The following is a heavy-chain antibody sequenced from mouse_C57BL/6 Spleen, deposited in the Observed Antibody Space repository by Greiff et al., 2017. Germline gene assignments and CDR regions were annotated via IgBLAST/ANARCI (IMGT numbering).Heavy chain of an antibody. J-gene: IGHJ2*01. CDR1: GYTFTSYW. CDR2: IDPSDSYT. Sequence: QVQLQQPGAELVKPGASVKLSCKASGYTFTSYWMQWVKQRPGQGLEWIGEIDPSDSYTNYNQKFKGKATLTVDTSSSTAYMQLSSLTSEDSAVYYCARTLLRGDYWGQGTTLTVSS. D-gene: IGHD1-1*01. V-gene: IGHV1-50*01. CDR3: ARTLLRGDY.